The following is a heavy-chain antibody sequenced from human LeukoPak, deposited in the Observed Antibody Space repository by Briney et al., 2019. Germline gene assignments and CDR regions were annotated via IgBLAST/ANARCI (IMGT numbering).Heavy chain of an antibody. CDR2: IKQDGSEK. J-gene: IGHJ4*02. CDR3: ARRLRGLITYYFDY. CDR1: GFTFSSYW. V-gene: IGHV3-7*04. D-gene: IGHD3-10*01. Sequence: GGTLSLSCAASGFTFSSYWMSWVRQAPGKGLEWVANIKQDGSEKYYVYSVKGRFTISRDNATNSLYLQMNSLRAEDTAVYYCARRLRGLITYYFDYWGQGTLVTVSS.